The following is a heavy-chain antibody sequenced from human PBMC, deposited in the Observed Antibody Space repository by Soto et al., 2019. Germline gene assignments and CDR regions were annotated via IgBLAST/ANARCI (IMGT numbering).Heavy chain of an antibody. V-gene: IGHV3-23*01. CDR3: SLVYYYYYMDV. J-gene: IGHJ6*03. CDR2: ISGSGGST. Sequence: GESLKISCAASGFTFSSYAMSWVRQAPGKGLEWVSAISGSGGSTYYADSVKGRFTISRDNSKNTLYLQMNSLRAEDTAVYYCSLVYYYYYMDVWGKGTTVTVSS. CDR1: GFTFSSYA.